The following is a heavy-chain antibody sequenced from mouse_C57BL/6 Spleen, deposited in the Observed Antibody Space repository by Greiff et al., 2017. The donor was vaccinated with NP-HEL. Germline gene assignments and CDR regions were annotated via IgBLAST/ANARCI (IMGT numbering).Heavy chain of an antibody. CDR2: IYPGDGDT. V-gene: IGHV1-82*01. Sequence: VQLQESGPELVKPGASVKISCKASGYAFSSSWMNWVKQRPGKGLEWIGRIYPGDGDTNYNGKFKGKATLTADKSSSTAYMQLSSLTSEDSAVYFCASQGKYYGSSYGYFDVWGTGTTVTVSS. D-gene: IGHD1-1*01. CDR1: GYAFSSSW. J-gene: IGHJ1*03. CDR3: ASQGKYYGSSYGYFDV.